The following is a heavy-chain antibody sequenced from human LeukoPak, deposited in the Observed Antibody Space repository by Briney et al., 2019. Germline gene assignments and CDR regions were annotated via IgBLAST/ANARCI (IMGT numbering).Heavy chain of an antibody. CDR2: ISGLGSSI. CDR3: TKDFISLIVVLNYHFDL. J-gene: IGHJ4*02. CDR1: GFTFKTYA. V-gene: IGHV3-23*01. Sequence: GGSLRLSCVAPGFTFKTYAMTWLRQSPGKGLHWVAVISGLGSSIYYADSVKGRFTISRDNTKNTLYLQLNSLRAEDTAVDYCTKDFISLIVVLNYHFDLWGERTLVTVSS. D-gene: IGHD3-22*01.